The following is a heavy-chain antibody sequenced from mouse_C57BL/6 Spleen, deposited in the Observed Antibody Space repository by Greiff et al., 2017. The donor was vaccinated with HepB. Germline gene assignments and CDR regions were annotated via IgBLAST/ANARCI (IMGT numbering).Heavy chain of an antibody. D-gene: IGHD1-1*01. J-gene: IGHJ2*01. CDR3: ARSRGYGSSLDY. CDR2: INPNNGGT. V-gene: IGHV1-26*01. CDR1: GYTFTDYY. Sequence: VQLKQSGPELVKPGASVKISCKASGYTFTDYYMNWVKQSHGKSLEWIGDINPNNGGTSYNQKFKGKATLTVDKSSSTAYMELRSLTSEDSAVYYCARSRGYGSSLDYWGQGTTLTVSS.